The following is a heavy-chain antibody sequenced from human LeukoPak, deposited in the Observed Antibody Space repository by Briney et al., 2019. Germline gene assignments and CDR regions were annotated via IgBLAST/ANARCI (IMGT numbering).Heavy chain of an antibody. CDR3: ARDFTTVTTAYFHH. CDR1: GFSLNSYS. Sequence: GGSLRLSCAASGFSLNSYSMNWVRQAPGKGLEWVSSISTNGHIYYPDSVKGRFTIFGDDAENSLYLQMNGLRAEDTAIYYCARDFTTVTTAYFHHWGQGTLVTVSS. J-gene: IGHJ1*01. D-gene: IGHD4-17*01. CDR2: ISTNGHI. V-gene: IGHV3-21*01.